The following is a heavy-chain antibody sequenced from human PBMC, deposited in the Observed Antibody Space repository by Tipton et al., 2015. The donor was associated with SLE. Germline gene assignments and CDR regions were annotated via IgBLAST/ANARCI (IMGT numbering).Heavy chain of an antibody. V-gene: IGHV3-23*03. CDR1: GFTFSSYG. D-gene: IGHD3-10*01. J-gene: IGHJ6*02. CDR2: IYSGGST. CDR3: AKDSLSKNYGSRRDTMGL. Sequence: SLRLSCAASGFTFSSYGMNWVRQAPGKGLEWVSVIYSGGSTYYADSVKGRFTISRDNSKNTLYLQMNSLRAEDTAVYYCAKDSLSKNYGSRRDTMGLWGQGTPGT.